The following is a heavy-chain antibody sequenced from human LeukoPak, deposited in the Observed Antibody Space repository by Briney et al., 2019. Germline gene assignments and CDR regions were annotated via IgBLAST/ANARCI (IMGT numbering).Heavy chain of an antibody. D-gene: IGHD6-13*01. V-gene: IGHV3-53*01. CDR3: ARDFKGHKGIAAAGNYYYYGMDV. CDR1: GFTVSSNY. CDR2: IYSGGST. J-gene: IGHJ6*02. Sequence: GGSLRLSCAASGFTVSSNYMSWVRQAPGKGLEWVSVIYSGGSTYYADSVKGRFTIPRDNSKNTLYLQMNSLRAEDTAVYYCARDFKGHKGIAAAGNYYYYGMDVWGQGTTVTVSS.